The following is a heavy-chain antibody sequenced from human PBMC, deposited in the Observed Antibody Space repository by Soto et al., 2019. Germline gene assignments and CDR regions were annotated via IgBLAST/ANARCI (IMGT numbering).Heavy chain of an antibody. V-gene: IGHV4-30-2*01. CDR2: IYPTGKT. Sequence: SETLSLTCTVSGGSISSGGYSWSWIRQTPGKGLEWIGYIYPTGKTYYNPSLKNRATLSIDTPQNQFSLQLTSVTAADTAVYYCDRAYAAPAPRWGLWGHGTTVTVSS. CDR3: DRAYAAPAPRWGL. CDR1: GGSISSGGYS. D-gene: IGHD3-16*01. J-gene: IGHJ6*02.